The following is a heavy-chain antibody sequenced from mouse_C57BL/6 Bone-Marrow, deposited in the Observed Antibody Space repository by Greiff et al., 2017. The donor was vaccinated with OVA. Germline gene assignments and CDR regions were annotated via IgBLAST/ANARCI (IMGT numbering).Heavy chain of an antibody. J-gene: IGHJ2*01. Sequence: EVKLMESGGDLVKPGGSLKLSCAASGFTFSSYGMSWVRQTPDKRLEWVATISSGGSYTYYPDSVKGRFTISRDNAKNTLYLQMSSLKSEDTAMYYCARHHYSGDYWGQGTTRTVSS. CDR1: GFTFSSYG. D-gene: IGHD1-2*01. V-gene: IGHV5-6*01. CDR3: ARHHYSGDY. CDR2: ISSGGSYT.